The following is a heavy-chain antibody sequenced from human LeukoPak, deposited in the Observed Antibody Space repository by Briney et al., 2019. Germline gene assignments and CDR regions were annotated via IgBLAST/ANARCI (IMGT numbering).Heavy chain of an antibody. D-gene: IGHD3-22*01. CDR1: GGSISSGGYY. CDR2: IYYSGST. V-gene: IGHV4-31*03. J-gene: IGHJ4*02. Sequence: SETLSLTCTVSGGSISSGGYYWSWIRQHPGKGLEWIVYIYYSGSTYYNPSLKSRVTISVDTSKNQFSLKLSSVTAADTAVYYCAREERYYDSSGFFDYWGQGTLVTVSS. CDR3: AREERYYDSSGFFDY.